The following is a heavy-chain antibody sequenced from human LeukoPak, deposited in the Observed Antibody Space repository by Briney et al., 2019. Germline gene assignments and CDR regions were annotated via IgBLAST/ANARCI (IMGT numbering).Heavy chain of an antibody. CDR3: ARGDCSGGSCYDYFDY. Sequence: GESLKISCKGSGYSFTTYWIGWVRQMPGKGLEWMGIIYPGGSDIRYSPSFQGQVTISADKSISTAYLQWSSLKASDTAMYYCARGDCSGGSCYDYFDYWGQGTLVTVSS. J-gene: IGHJ4*02. CDR2: IYPGGSDI. V-gene: IGHV5-51*01. CDR1: GYSFTTYW. D-gene: IGHD2-15*01.